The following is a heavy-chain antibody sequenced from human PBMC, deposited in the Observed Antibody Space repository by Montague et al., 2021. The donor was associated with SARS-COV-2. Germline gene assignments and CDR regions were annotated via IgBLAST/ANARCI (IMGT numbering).Heavy chain of an antibody. V-gene: IGHV3-74*01. D-gene: IGHD4-23*01. Sequence: SLRLSFSASGFSFSDYWMHWVRQAPGKGLEWVSRINTDGSNSYYTDSVKGRFTISRDNANNTLYLQMNSLRAEDTAVYYCAREPGSVDGMDVWGQGTTITVSS. CDR3: AREPGSVDGMDV. CDR2: INTDGSNS. CDR1: GFSFSDYW. J-gene: IGHJ6*02.